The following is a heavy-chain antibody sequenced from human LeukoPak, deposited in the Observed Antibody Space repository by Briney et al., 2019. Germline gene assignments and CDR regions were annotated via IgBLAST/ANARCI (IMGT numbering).Heavy chain of an antibody. V-gene: IGHV3-33*01. Sequence: YADSVKGRFTISRDNSKNTLYLQMNSLRAEDTAVYYCARRVSSGWYGGAFDIWGQGTMVTVSS. D-gene: IGHD6-19*01. CDR3: ARRVSSGWYGGAFDI. J-gene: IGHJ3*02.